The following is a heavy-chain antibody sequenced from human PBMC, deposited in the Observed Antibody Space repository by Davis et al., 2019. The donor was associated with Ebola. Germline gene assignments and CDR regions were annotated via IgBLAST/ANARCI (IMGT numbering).Heavy chain of an antibody. CDR1: GYTFTSYA. V-gene: IGHV1-18*01. D-gene: IGHD2-15*01. CDR3: ARDRDVLLRQTDY. CDR2: ISAYNGNT. J-gene: IGHJ4*02. Sequence: ASVKVSCKASGYTFTSYAMHWVRQAPGQRLEWMGWISAYNGNTNYAQKLQGRVTMTTDTSTSTAYMELRSLRSDDTAVYYCARDRDVLLRQTDYWGQGTLVTVSS.